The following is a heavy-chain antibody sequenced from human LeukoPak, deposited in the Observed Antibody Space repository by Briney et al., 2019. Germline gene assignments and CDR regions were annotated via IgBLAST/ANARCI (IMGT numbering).Heavy chain of an antibody. V-gene: IGHV7-4-1*02. CDR2: INTNTGNP. Sequence: GASVNVSCTASGYTFTSYAMNWVRQAPGQGLEWMGWINTNTGNPTYAQGFTGRFVFSLDTSVSTAYLQISSLKAEDTAVYYCASQEMATTWWGQGTLVTVSS. CDR1: GYTFTSYA. CDR3: ASQEMATTW. J-gene: IGHJ4*02. D-gene: IGHD5-24*01.